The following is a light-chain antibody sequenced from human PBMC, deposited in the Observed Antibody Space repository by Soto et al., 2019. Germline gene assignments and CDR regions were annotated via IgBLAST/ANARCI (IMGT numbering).Light chain of an antibody. CDR3: QQYGGRPYP. J-gene: IGKJ2*01. V-gene: IGKV3-20*01. Sequence: ELVLTQSPGTLSLSPGEGATLSCRSSQYIATSYLAWYQQRRGQAPRLLIYGASSRATGIPDRFSGSGSGTAFPPTLSRLRPEDCAVDYFQQYGGRPYPFGHGTPVEIK. CDR2: GAS. CDR1: QYIATSY.